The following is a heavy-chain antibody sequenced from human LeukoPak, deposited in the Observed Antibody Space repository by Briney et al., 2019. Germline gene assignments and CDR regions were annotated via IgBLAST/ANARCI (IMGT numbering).Heavy chain of an antibody. CDR3: AKELNSYGYAFDV. CDR2: INPYDNST. Sequence: GASVKVSCKASGYTFTGYYMHWVRQAPGQGLEWVGTINPYDNSTNYAQKFQGRVTMTRDMSTSTVYMELNSLRSEDTAVYYCAKELNSYGYAFDVWGQGTMVTVSS. D-gene: IGHD5-18*01. CDR1: GYTFTGYY. V-gene: IGHV1-46*01. J-gene: IGHJ3*01.